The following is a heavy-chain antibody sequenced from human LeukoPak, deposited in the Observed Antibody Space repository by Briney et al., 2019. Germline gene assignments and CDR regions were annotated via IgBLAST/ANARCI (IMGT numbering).Heavy chain of an antibody. CDR1: GVSSSSSY. Sequence: SETLSLTCTVSGVSSSSSYWSWIRQPPGKGLEWIGYIFYTGDSNHNPSFKSRVSISLDTSKDQISLKLYSVTAADTAVYYCARHRFASPLDSWGQGTLVTVSS. CDR2: IFYTGDS. CDR3: ARHRFASPLDS. D-gene: IGHD2-21*01. J-gene: IGHJ4*02. V-gene: IGHV4-59*08.